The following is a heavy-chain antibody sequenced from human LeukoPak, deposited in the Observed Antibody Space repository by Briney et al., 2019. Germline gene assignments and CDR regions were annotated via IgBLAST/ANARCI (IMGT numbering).Heavy chain of an antibody. Sequence: SETLSLTCTVSGYSISSGYYWGWIRQPPGKGLEWSGSIYHSGSTYYNPSLKSRVTISVDTSKNQFSLKLSSVTAADTAVYYCARDDYYGSGSYPPFDYWGQGTLVTVSS. J-gene: IGHJ4*02. D-gene: IGHD3-10*01. V-gene: IGHV4-38-2*02. CDR1: GYSISSGYY. CDR2: IYHSGST. CDR3: ARDDYYGSGSYPPFDY.